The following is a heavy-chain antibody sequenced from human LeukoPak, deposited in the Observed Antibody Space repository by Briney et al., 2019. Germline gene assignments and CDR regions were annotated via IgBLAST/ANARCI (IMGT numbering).Heavy chain of an antibody. CDR3: AKNGRAYD. J-gene: IGHJ4*02. D-gene: IGHD2-21*01. V-gene: IGHV3-23*01. Sequence: PGGSLRLSCAASGFTFSSYAMSWVRQAPGKGLEWVSAISGGGGATYYADSVEGRFTISRDNSENTVYLQMNSLRAEDTAVYYCAKNGRAYDWGQGTLVTVSS. CDR2: ISGGGGAT. CDR1: GFTFSSYA.